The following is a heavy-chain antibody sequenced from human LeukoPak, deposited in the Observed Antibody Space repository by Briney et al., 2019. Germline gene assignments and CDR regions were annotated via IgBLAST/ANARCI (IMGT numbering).Heavy chain of an antibody. J-gene: IGHJ4*02. CDR1: GFTFSSYS. D-gene: IGHD3-22*01. V-gene: IGHV3-21*01. CDR2: ISGSSSYI. Sequence: GGSLRLSCAASGFTFSSYSMNWVRQAPGKGLEWVSSISGSSSYIYYADSVKGRFTISRDNAKNSLYLQINSLRAEDTAVYYCARESKRYYYDSSGVDYWGQGTLVTVSS. CDR3: ARESKRYYYDSSGVDY.